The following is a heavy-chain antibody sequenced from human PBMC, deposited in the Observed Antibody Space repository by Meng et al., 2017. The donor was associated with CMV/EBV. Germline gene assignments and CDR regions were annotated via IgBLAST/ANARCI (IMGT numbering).Heavy chain of an antibody. CDR1: GYTFTSYG. CDR2: ISTYDGNT. CDR3: ARGTHSGSSPAVFDY. Sequence: ASVKVSCKASGYTFTSYGISWVRQAPGQGLEWMGWISTYDGNTNYAQKLQGRVTVTTDTSTSTAYLELRSLRSDDTAVYYCARGTHSGSSPAVFDYWGQGTLVTVSS. V-gene: IGHV1-18*01. D-gene: IGHD1-26*01. J-gene: IGHJ4*02.